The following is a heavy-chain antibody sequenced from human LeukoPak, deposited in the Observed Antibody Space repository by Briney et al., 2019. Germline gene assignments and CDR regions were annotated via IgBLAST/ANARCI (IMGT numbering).Heavy chain of an antibody. Sequence: GASVKVSCKASGGTFSSYAISWVRQAPGQGLEWMGGIIPIFGTANYAQKFQGRVTIATDESTSTAYMELSSLRSEDTAVYYCARAGGYCSGGSCYSDGYYYYYYMDVWGKGTTVTVSS. J-gene: IGHJ6*03. CDR2: IIPIFGTA. D-gene: IGHD2-15*01. CDR1: GGTFSSYA. CDR3: ARAGGYCSGGSCYSDGYYYYYYMDV. V-gene: IGHV1-69*05.